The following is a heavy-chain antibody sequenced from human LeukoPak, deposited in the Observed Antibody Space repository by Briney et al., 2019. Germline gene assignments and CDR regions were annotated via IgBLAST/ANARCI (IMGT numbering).Heavy chain of an antibody. CDR3: ARGGGRPYDAFDI. CDR2: ISADNGNT. V-gene: IGHV1-18*01. D-gene: IGHD6-25*01. CDR1: GYTFTSYG. Sequence: ASVNVSCKASGYTFTSYGISWVRQAPGQGLEWVGGISADNGNTNYAQKLQGRVTITRNTSISTAYMELSSLRSEDTDVYYCARGGGRPYDAFDIWGQETMVSVSS. J-gene: IGHJ3*02.